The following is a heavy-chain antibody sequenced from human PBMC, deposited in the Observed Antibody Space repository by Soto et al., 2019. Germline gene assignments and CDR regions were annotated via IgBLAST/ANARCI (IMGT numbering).Heavy chain of an antibody. J-gene: IGHJ3*02. V-gene: IGHV4-31*03. CDR1: GGSISSGGYY. CDR3: ARVRSEHYDFWSGYYLDAFDI. CDR2: IYYSGST. Sequence: QVQLQESGPGLVKPSQTLSLTCTVSGGSISSGGYYWSWIRQHPGKGLEWIGYIYYSGSTYYNPSLKSRVTISVDTSKNQFSLKLSSVTAADTAVYYCARVRSEHYDFWSGYYLDAFDIWGQGTMVTVSS. D-gene: IGHD3-3*01.